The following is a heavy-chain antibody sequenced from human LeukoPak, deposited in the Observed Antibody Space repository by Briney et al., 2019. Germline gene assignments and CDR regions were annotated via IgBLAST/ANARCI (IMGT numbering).Heavy chain of an antibody. Sequence: GGSLRLSCAASGFTLASYAMSWVRQAPGKGLEWVGRIKSKTDGGTTDYAAPVKGRFTISRDDSKNTLYLQMNSLRTEDTAVYYCTTRIVVPGFDYWGQGTLVTVSS. CDR1: GFTLASYA. J-gene: IGHJ4*02. V-gene: IGHV3-15*01. CDR2: IKSKTDGGTT. CDR3: TTRIVVPGFDY. D-gene: IGHD6-19*01.